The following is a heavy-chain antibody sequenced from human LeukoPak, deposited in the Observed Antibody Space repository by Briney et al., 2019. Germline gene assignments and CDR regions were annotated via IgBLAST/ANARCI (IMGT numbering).Heavy chain of an antibody. CDR1: GYTFTGFY. CDR3: AREELSVISSDCCSGLGY. CDR2: INPNSGGT. Sequence: ASVTVSCKASGYTFTGFYIHWVRQAPGQGLEWMGWINPNSGGTYFAQKFQGRVTMTRDTSISTAYMELNRLTSDDTAVYYCAREELSVISSDCCSGLGYWGQGTLVTVSS. J-gene: IGHJ4*02. D-gene: IGHD3-10*01. V-gene: IGHV1-2*02.